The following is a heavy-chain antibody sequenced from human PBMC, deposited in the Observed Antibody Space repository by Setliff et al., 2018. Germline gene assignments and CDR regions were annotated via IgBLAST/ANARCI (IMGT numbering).Heavy chain of an antibody. D-gene: IGHD1-1*01. Sequence: PGGSLRLSCAASGFTFSRSAIHWVRQASGKGLEWVGRVRSRNDGGTTDYAAPVKGRFTFSRDDSKNTLYLQMNNLKTEDTATYYCTSAKLERRTGHHYYIDVWDKGTTVTVS. CDR2: VRSRNDGGTT. J-gene: IGHJ6*03. CDR1: GFTFSRSA. CDR3: TSAKLERRTGHHYYIDV. V-gene: IGHV3-15*01.